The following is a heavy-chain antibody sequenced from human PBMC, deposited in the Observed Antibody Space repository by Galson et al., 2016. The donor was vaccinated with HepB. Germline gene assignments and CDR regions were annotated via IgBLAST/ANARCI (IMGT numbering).Heavy chain of an antibody. V-gene: IGHV3-30-3*01. CDR2: ISYDGSKK. J-gene: IGHJ3*02. Sequence: SLRLSCAASGFTFSSYTIHWVRQAPGKGLEWVALISYDGSKKYYADSVKGRFTISRDNSKNTLYLQMNSLRADDTAVYYCAKDRSQWDLHAFDIWGQGTMVTVSS. D-gene: IGHD1-26*01. CDR3: AKDRSQWDLHAFDI. CDR1: GFTFSSYT.